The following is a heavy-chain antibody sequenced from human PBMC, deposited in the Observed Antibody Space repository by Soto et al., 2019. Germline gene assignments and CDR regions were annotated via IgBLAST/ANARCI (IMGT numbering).Heavy chain of an antibody. D-gene: IGHD3-10*01. CDR1: GGSISSYY. V-gene: IGHV4-59*01. J-gene: IGHJ3*02. Sequence: QVQLQESGPGLVKPSETLSLPCTVSGGSISSYYWSWIRQPPGKGLEWIGSSYYSGSTNYNPSLRSRVTISVDTSKNRFSLKLSSVTAADTAVYYCARVWGGAFDIWGQGTMVTVSS. CDR3: ARVWGGAFDI. CDR2: SYYSGST.